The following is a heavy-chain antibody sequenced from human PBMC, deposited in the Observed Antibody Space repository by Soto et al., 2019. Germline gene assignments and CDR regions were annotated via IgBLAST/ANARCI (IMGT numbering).Heavy chain of an antibody. J-gene: IGHJ6*02. CDR1: GFTFSSYA. CDR3: SKDNVGDYVYYYYYGMDV. Sequence: GGSLRLSCAASGFTFSSYAMSWVRQAPGKGLEWVSAISGSGGSTYYADSVKGRFTISRDNSKNTLYLQMNSLRAEDTAVYYCSKDNVGDYVYYYYYGMDVWGQGTTVTVSS. V-gene: IGHV3-23*01. D-gene: IGHD4-17*01. CDR2: ISGSGGST.